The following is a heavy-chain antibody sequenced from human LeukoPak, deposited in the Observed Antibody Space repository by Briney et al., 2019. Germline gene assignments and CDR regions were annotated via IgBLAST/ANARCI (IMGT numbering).Heavy chain of an antibody. Sequence: APSLRLSCAVSGFTFSSDAMSWVRQAPGKGLEWVSAVSGSGGSTYYADSVKGRFTISRDDSKNTLYLQMNSLRAEDTAVYYCAKSGIVVLYYFDYWGQGTLVTVSS. D-gene: IGHD2-2*01. CDR2: VSGSGGST. CDR3: AKSGIVVLYYFDY. J-gene: IGHJ4*02. V-gene: IGHV3-23*01. CDR1: GFTFSSDA.